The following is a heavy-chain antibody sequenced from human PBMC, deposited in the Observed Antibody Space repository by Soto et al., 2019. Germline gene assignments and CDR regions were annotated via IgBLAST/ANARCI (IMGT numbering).Heavy chain of an antibody. V-gene: IGHV1-8*01. CDR3: ARVTLSRDIALMVYASLPDY. CDR2: MNPNSGNT. D-gene: IGHD2-8*01. CDR1: GYTFTSYD. J-gene: IGHJ4*02. Sequence: QVQLVQSGAEVKKPGASVKVSCKASGYTFTSYDINWVRQATGQGLEWMGWMNPNSGNTGYAQKFQGRVTMTRNTSISTAYMELSSLRSEDTAVYYCARVTLSRDIALMVYASLPDYWGQGTLVTVSS.